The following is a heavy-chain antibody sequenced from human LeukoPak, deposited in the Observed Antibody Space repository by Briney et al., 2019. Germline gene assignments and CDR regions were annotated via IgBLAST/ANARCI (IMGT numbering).Heavy chain of an antibody. Sequence: ASVKVSCKASGYTFTSNYIHWVRQAPGQGLEWMGMIYPRDGSTSYAQKFQGRVTVTRDTATSTVHMELSGLRSEDTAVYYCARDQEGFDYWGQGTLVTVSS. V-gene: IGHV1-46*01. CDR3: ARDQEGFDY. J-gene: IGHJ4*02. CDR1: GYTFTSNY. CDR2: IYPRDGST.